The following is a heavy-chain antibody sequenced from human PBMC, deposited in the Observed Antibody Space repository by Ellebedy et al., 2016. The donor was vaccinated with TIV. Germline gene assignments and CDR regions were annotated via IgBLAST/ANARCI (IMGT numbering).Heavy chain of an antibody. V-gene: IGHV3-74*01. CDR3: VSSSPVIDY. J-gene: IGHJ4*02. CDR2: VNSDGIST. CDR1: GLTFSSYW. Sequence: PGGSLRLSCAASGLTFSSYWRHWVRQAPGKGLVWVSRVNSDGISTTYADSVKGRFTISRDNDKHTLYLQMNSRRCKDTAVYYCVSSSPVIDYWGQGTLVTVSS. D-gene: IGHD6-13*01.